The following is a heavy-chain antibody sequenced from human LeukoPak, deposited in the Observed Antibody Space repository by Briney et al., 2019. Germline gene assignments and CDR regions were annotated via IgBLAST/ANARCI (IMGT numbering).Heavy chain of an antibody. J-gene: IGHJ4*02. CDR1: GYTFTSYD. CDR2: MNPNSGNT. D-gene: IGHD3-22*01. CDR3: ARGFYDSSGITPHN. V-gene: IGHV1-8*01. Sequence: ASVKVSCKASGYTFTSYDINWVRQATGQGLGWMGWMNPNSGNTGYAQKFQGRVTMTRSTSISTAYMELSSLRSEDTAVYYCARGFYDSSGITPHNWGQGTLVTVSS.